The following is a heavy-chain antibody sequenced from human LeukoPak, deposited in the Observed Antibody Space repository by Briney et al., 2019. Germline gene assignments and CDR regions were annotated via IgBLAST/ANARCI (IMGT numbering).Heavy chain of an antibody. CDR3: TTDGGYGYDL. J-gene: IGHJ5*02. D-gene: IGHD6-25*01. V-gene: IGHV3-15*01. Sequence: GGSLRLSCAASGFTFSSYAMSWVRQAPGKGLEWVGRIKSIADGGTTGYAAPVKGGFSISRDDSRDTLYLQMNSLKTEDTAVYYCTTDGGYGYDLWGQGSLVTVSS. CDR2: IKSIADGGTT. CDR1: GFTFSSYA.